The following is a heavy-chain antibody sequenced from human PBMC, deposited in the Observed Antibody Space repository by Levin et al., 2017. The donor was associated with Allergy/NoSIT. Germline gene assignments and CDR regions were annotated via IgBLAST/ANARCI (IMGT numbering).Heavy chain of an antibody. D-gene: IGHD3-10*01. CDR2: VSGSGGNT. V-gene: IGHV3-23*01. CDR3: AKALVPSGNYSPLQLGAYDI. CDR1: GFTFSNYA. Sequence: GGSLRLSCAASGFTFSNYAMSWVRQAPGKGLEWVSAVSGSGGNTFYSDSVKGRFSISRDNSKNTLYLQMNNLRAEDTAVYYCAKALVPSGNYSPLQLGAYDIWGQGTMVSVSA. J-gene: IGHJ3*02.